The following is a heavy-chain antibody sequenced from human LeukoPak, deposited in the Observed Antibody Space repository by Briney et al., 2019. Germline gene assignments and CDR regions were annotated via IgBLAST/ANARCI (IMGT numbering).Heavy chain of an antibody. V-gene: IGHV1-69*13. J-gene: IGHJ4*02. Sequence: SVKVSCKASGGTFSSYAISWVRQAPGQGLEWMGGIIPIFGTANYAQKFQGRVTITADESTSTAYMELSGLRSEDTAVYYCARCQRILEWFPFDYWGQGTLVTVSS. D-gene: IGHD3-3*01. CDR1: GGTFSSYA. CDR2: IIPIFGTA. CDR3: ARCQRILEWFPFDY.